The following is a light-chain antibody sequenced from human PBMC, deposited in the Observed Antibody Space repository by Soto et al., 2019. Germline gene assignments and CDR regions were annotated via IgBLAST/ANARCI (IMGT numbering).Light chain of an antibody. CDR2: GAS. V-gene: IGKV3-15*01. CDR3: QQYNNWIT. J-gene: IGKJ5*01. CDR1: QSVSSN. Sequence: IVMSQSPATPSVSPGERATLSCRASQSVSSNLAWYQQKPGQAPRLLIYGASTRATGIPARFSGSGSGTEFTLTISSLQSEDFAVYYCQQYNNWITFGQGTRLEI.